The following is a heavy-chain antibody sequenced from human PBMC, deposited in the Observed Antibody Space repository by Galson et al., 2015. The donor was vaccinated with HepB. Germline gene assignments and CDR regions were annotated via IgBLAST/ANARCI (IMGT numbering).Heavy chain of an antibody. Sequence: SLRLSCAASGFTFSSYGMHWVRQAPGKGLEWVALIWFDGSKDYYADSVKGRFAISRDNSNNILYLQMNNLRVEDTAVYYCARYHGGYRAFDYWGQGTLVTVSS. CDR2: IWFDGSKD. CDR3: ARYHGGYRAFDY. D-gene: IGHD4-17*01. CDR1: GFTFSSYG. V-gene: IGHV3-33*01. J-gene: IGHJ4*02.